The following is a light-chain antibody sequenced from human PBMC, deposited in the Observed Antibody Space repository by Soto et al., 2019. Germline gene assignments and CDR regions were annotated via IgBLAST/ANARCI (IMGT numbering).Light chain of an antibody. CDR2: RAS. V-gene: IGKV3-15*01. CDR1: QSLGGN. J-gene: IGKJ1*01. CDR3: QQYSNWPPWT. Sequence: EIVMTQSQATLSVSPGDTATLSCRASQSLGGNLAWYQQKPGQAPRLLIFRASSRATGVPARFSASGSGTEFTLTISGLQSEDFAVYYCQQYSNWPPWTFGPGTKVDIK.